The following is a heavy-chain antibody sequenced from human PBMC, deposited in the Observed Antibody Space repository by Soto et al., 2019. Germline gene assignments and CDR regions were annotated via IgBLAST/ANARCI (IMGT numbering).Heavy chain of an antibody. D-gene: IGHD3-10*01. CDR2: ISAYNGNT. V-gene: IGHV1-18*01. CDR3: ASDLGSGGFDY. Sequence: QVQLVQSGAEVKKPGASGKVSCKASGYTFTSYGISWVRQAPGQGLEWMGWISAYNGNTNYALKLQGRVTMTTDTSASTAYMELRILRSDDTAVYYWASDLGSGGFDYCGQGTLVAVSS. CDR1: GYTFTSYG. J-gene: IGHJ4*02.